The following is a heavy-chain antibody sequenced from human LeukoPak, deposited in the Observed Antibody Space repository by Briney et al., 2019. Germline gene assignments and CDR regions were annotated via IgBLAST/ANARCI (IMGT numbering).Heavy chain of an antibody. Sequence: PGGSLRLSCAASGFTFSSYSMNWVRQAPGKGLEWVSFISSSSSYIYYADSVKGRLTISRDNAKNSLYLQMNSLRAEDTAVYYCARDRLRYGGNPDYWGQGTLVTVSS. CDR1: GFTFSSYS. V-gene: IGHV3-21*01. J-gene: IGHJ4*02. D-gene: IGHD4-23*01. CDR2: ISSSSSYI. CDR3: ARDRLRYGGNPDY.